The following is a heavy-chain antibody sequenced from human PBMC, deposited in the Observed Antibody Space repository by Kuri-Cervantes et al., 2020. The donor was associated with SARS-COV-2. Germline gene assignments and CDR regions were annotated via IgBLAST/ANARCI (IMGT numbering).Heavy chain of an antibody. Sequence: SETLSLTCTVSGGSISSGGYYWSWIRQHPGKGLEWIGYIYYSGSTYYNPSLKSRVTISVDTSKNQFSLKLSSVTAADTAVYYCARGDRLTASSSWLLLQWGQGTLVTVSS. J-gene: IGHJ4*02. V-gene: IGHV4-31*03. CDR2: IYYSGST. CDR3: ARGDRLTASSSWLLLQ. CDR1: GGSISSGGYY. D-gene: IGHD6-13*01.